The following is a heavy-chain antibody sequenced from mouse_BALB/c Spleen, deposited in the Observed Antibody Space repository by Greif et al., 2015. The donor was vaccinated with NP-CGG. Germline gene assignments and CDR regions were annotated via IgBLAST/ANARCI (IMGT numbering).Heavy chain of an antibody. CDR3: ARRTGTEAMDY. Sequence: VQLQQSGPELVKPGASVKISCKASGYIFTDYYINWVKQKPGQGLEWIGWIYPGSGNTKYNEKFKGKATLTVDRSSSTAYMQLSSLTSEDTAVYFCARRTGTEAMDYWGQGTSVTVSS. CDR1: GYIFTDYY. V-gene: IGHV1-84*02. J-gene: IGHJ4*01. CDR2: IYPGSGNT. D-gene: IGHD4-1*01.